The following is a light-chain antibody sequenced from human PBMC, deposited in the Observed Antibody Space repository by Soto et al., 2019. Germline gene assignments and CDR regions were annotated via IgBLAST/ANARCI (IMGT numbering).Light chain of an antibody. J-gene: IGLJ1*01. CDR2: EVS. Sequence: QSALTQPASVSGSPGQSITISCTGSSSDVGGYNYVSWYQQHPGKAPKLMIYEVSNRPSGVSNRFSGSNSGNTTSLTISGLQAEDESDYYCSSYTSISSLDVFGTGTKLTVL. CDR1: SSDVGGYNY. V-gene: IGLV2-14*01. CDR3: SSYTSISSLDV.